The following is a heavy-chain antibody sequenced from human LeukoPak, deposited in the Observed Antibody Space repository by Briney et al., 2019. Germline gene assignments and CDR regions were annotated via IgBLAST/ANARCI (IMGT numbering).Heavy chain of an antibody. D-gene: IGHD1-26*01. V-gene: IGHV4-59*01. CDR1: GGSISSAY. CDR3: ARGQYSGSCFDN. CDR2: ISYSGST. J-gene: IGHJ4*02. Sequence: PSETLSLTCTVSGGSISSAYWSWIRQPPGKGLEWIGYISYSGSTNYNPSLKSRVTILVDTSKNQFSLKVSSVTAADTAVYYCARGQYSGSCFDNWGQGSLVTVSS.